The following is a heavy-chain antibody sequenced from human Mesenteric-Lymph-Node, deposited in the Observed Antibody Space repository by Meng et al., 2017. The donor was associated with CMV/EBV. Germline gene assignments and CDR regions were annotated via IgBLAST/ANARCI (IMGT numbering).Heavy chain of an antibody. CDR3: AKHLARGFDY. CDR1: GFTFSSYA. J-gene: IGHJ4*02. Sequence: GGSLRLSCTASGFTFSSYAMNWVRQAPGKGLEWVSAISGNSVTIYYADSVKGRFSISRDNSENTLFLQMNSLRAEDTAIYFCAKHLARGFDYWGQGTLVTVSS. CDR2: ISGNSVTI. V-gene: IGHV3-23*01. D-gene: IGHD3-3*02.